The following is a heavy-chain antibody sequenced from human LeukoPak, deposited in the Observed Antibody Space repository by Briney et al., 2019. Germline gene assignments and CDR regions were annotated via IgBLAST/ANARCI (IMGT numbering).Heavy chain of an antibody. D-gene: IGHD5-18*01. CDR3: ARRVSLGPSVAAMDYFDY. Sequence: GESLKISCKGSGYSFTSYWIAWVRQMPGKGLEWMGIIYPGDSDTRYSPSFQGQVTISVDKSVSAAYLQWSSLKASDTAMYYCARRVSLGPSVAAMDYFDYWGQGTLVTVSS. CDR2: IYPGDSDT. V-gene: IGHV5-51*01. J-gene: IGHJ4*02. CDR1: GYSFTSYW.